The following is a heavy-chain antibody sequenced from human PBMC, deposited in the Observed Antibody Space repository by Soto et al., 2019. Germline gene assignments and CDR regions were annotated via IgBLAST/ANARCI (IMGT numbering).Heavy chain of an antibody. Sequence: QVQLQESGPGLVKPSQTLSLTCTVSGGSISSGGYYWSWIRQHPGKGLEWIGYIYYSGSTYYNPSHRSRVTISVDTSKNQSSLKLSSVTAADTAVYYCARVGGINWFDPWGQGTLVTVSS. CDR3: ARVGGINWFDP. D-gene: IGHD1-20*01. CDR1: GGSISSGGYY. J-gene: IGHJ5*02. CDR2: IYYSGST. V-gene: IGHV4-31*03.